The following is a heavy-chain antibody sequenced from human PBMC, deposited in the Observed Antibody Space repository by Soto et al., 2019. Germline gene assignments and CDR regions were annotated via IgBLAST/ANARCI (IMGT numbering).Heavy chain of an antibody. CDR1: GGSISSGDYY. D-gene: IGHD3-3*01. CDR2: IYYSGST. J-gene: IGHJ4*02. Sequence: SETLSLTCTVSGGSISSGDYYWSWIRQPPGKGLEWIGYIYYSGSTYYNPSLKSRVTISVDASKNQFSLKLSSVTAADTAVYYCAREGRFLEWLSGFDYWGQGTLVTVSS. V-gene: IGHV4-30-4*01. CDR3: AREGRFLEWLSGFDY.